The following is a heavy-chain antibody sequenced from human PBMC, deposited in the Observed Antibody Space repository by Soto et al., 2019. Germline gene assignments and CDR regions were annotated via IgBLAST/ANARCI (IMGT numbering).Heavy chain of an antibody. V-gene: IGHV3-23*01. CDR2: ISWSGGST. J-gene: IGHJ5*02. D-gene: IGHD3-3*01. Sequence: GGSLRLSCAASGFTFSSYAMSWVRQAPGKGLEWVSAISWSGGSTYYGDSVKGRFTISRDNSKNTLYLQMDSLRAEDTAVYYCAKDPNSIFENYWYNWFDPWGQGTLVTVSS. CDR3: AKDPNSIFENYWYNWFDP. CDR1: GFTFSSYA.